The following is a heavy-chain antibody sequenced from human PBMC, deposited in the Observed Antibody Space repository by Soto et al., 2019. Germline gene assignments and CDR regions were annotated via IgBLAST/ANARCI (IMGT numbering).Heavy chain of an antibody. D-gene: IGHD2-2*01. J-gene: IGHJ5*02. Sequence: PSETLSLTCTVSGGSISSYYWSWIRQPPGKGLEWIGYIYYSGSTNYNPSLKSRVTISVDTSKNQFSLKLSSVTAADTAVYYCARARNLHRYQRPTSTNWFDPWGQGTLVTVSS. CDR3: ARARNLHRYQRPTSTNWFDP. CDR1: GGSISSYY. CDR2: IYYSGST. V-gene: IGHV4-59*01.